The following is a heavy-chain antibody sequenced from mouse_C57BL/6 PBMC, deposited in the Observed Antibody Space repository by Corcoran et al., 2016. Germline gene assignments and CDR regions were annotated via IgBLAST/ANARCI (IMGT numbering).Heavy chain of an antibody. CDR3: ARSPYYSNPYYFDY. Sequence: QIQLVQSGPELKKPGETVKISCKASGYTFTTYGMSWVKQAPGKGLKWMGWINTYSGVPTYADDFKGRFAFSLETSASTAYLQINNLKNEDTATYFCARSPYYSNPYYFDYCGQGTTLTVSS. D-gene: IGHD2-5*01. CDR1: GYTFTTYG. J-gene: IGHJ2*01. CDR2: INTYSGVP. V-gene: IGHV9-3*01.